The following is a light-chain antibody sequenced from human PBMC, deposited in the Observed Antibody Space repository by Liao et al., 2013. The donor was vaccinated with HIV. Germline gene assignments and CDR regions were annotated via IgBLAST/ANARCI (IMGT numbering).Light chain of an antibody. CDR2: YDS. J-gene: IGLJ2*01. CDR3: QAWDRSADVV. V-gene: IGLV3-21*01. CDR1: SIGSKS. Sequence: SYELTQSPSVSVAPGKTATISCGGDSIGSKSVHWYQQRPGQAPVLVMSYDSDRPSGIPERFSGSNSGNTATLTISGTQAVDEADYFCQAWDRSADVVFGGGTKLTVL.